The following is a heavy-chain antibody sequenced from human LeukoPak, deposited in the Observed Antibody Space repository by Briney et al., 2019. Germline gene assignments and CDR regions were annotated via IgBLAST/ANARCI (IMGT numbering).Heavy chain of an antibody. J-gene: IGHJ4*02. V-gene: IGHV3-21*01. D-gene: IGHD3-22*01. CDR1: GFTFSSYS. Sequence: GGSLRLSCAASGFTFSSYSMNWVRQAPGKGLEWVSSISSSSYIYYADSVKGRFTISRDNAKNSLYLQMNSLRAEDTAVYYCARDTYYYDSSGYLYYFDYWGQGTLVTVSS. CDR2: ISSSSYI. CDR3: ARDTYYYDSSGYLYYFDY.